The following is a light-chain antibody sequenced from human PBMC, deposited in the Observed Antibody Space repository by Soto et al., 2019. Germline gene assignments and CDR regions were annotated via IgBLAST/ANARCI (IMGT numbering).Light chain of an antibody. J-gene: IGKJ1*01. Sequence: DIQMTQSPSTLSASLGDRVTITCRASQSISRWLAWYQQKPGKAPKLLISDVSSLERGVPSRFSGSGSGTDFTLTISSLQPDDFATYHCQQYETYSQWTFGQGTKVEI. CDR3: QQYETYSQWT. CDR2: DVS. CDR1: QSISRW. V-gene: IGKV1-5*01.